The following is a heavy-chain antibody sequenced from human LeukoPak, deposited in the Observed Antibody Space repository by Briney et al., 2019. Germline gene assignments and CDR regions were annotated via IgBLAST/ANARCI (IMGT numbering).Heavy chain of an antibody. Sequence: SETLSLTCIVSGVSIRSDTYYWGWIRQPPGKGLEWIGNYHNGNSYYNPSLKSRVTISEDTSGNQFSLRVTSVTAADTAVYYCARLWDSTGLYFYYYMDVWGEGTTVTVSS. D-gene: IGHD6-25*01. CDR2: YHNGNS. CDR1: GVSIRSDTYY. CDR3: ARLWDSTGLYFYYYMDV. V-gene: IGHV4-39*01. J-gene: IGHJ6*03.